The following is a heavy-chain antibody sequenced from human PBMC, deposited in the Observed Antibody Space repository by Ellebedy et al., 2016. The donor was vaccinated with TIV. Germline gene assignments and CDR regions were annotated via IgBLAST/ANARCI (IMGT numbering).Heavy chain of an antibody. CDR2: ISGSGGST. CDR1: GFTFSSYA. J-gene: IGHJ6*03. CDR3: AKAPTAIFAHFYYYYYYMDV. Sequence: GESLKISXAASGFTFSSYAMSWARQAPGRRLEWVSAISGSGGSTHYVDSVRGRFTISRDNSKNTLYLQMTSLRAEDTAVYYCAKAPTAIFAHFYYYYYYMDVWGKGTTVTVSS. D-gene: IGHD2-21*02. V-gene: IGHV3-23*01.